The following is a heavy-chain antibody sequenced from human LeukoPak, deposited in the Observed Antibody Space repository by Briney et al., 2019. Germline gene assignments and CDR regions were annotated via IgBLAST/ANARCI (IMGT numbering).Heavy chain of an antibody. CDR3: ARHYRKDYPDSGSSQYFHYIDV. D-gene: IGHD3-10*01. CDR2: IYHSGST. V-gene: IGHV4-38-2*02. CDR1: GYFISSGYY. J-gene: IGHJ6*03. Sequence: PSETLSLTCTVSGYFISSGYYWGWIRPPPGKGLEWIGIIYHSGSTYYNPSLKSRVTISVDTSKNQFSLKLSSVTAADTAVYYCARHYRKDYPDSGSSQYFHYIDVWGKGTTVTVSS.